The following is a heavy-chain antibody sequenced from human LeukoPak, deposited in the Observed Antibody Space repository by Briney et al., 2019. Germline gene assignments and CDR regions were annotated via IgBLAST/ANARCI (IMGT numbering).Heavy chain of an antibody. Sequence: GGAPRISPAAPGFTLSSYALSWGRPAPRKGVGGGSAISGSGGSTYYADSVKGRFTISRDNSKNTLYLQMNSLRAEDTAVYYCARVGLASIAAAGYWGQGTLVTVSS. D-gene: IGHD6-13*01. V-gene: IGHV3-23*01. CDR2: ISGSGGST. CDR1: GFTLSSYA. CDR3: ARVGLASIAAAGY. J-gene: IGHJ4*02.